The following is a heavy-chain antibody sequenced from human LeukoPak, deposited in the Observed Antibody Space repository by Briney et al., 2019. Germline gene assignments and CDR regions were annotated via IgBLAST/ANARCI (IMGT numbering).Heavy chain of an antibody. CDR2: VSGSGDTT. J-gene: IGHJ4*02. CDR1: GFTFSSYS. V-gene: IGHV3-23*01. Sequence: GGSLRLSCTASGFTFSSYSMSWVRQAPGKGLEWVSTVSGSGDTTYYADSVRGRFTISRDNSKNTLYLQMNNLRADDTAVYYCARAGAAAGTFLFDYWGQGTLVTVSS. D-gene: IGHD6-13*01. CDR3: ARAGAAAGTFLFDY.